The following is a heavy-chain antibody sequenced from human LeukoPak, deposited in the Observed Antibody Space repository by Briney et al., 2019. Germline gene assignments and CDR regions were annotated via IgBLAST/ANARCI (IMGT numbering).Heavy chain of an antibody. CDR1: GGSISSYY. D-gene: IGHD6-19*01. V-gene: IGHV4-59*01. CDR2: IYYSGST. J-gene: IGHJ4*02. Sequence: PSETLSLTCTVSGGSISSYYWSWIRQPPGKGLEWIGHIYYSGSTNYNPSLKSRVTISVDTSKNQFSLKLNPVTAADTAVYYCARVPPRSSGWYFFDYWGQGTLVTVSS. CDR3: ARVPPRSSGWYFFDY.